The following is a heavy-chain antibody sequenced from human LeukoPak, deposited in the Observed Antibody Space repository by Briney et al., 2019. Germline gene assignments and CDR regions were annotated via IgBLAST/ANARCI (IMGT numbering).Heavy chain of an antibody. CDR3: VRDLEYSSSSVSGRSFDY. Sequence: GGSLRLSCAASGFTFSRYSMNWARQAPGKGLEWVSSISSTSTYTYYADSVKGRFTISRDNAQNSLYLQMNSLRAEDAAVYYCVRDLEYSSSSVSGRSFDYWGQGTLVTVSS. CDR1: GFTFSRYS. J-gene: IGHJ4*02. D-gene: IGHD6-6*01. CDR2: ISSTSTYT. V-gene: IGHV3-21*01.